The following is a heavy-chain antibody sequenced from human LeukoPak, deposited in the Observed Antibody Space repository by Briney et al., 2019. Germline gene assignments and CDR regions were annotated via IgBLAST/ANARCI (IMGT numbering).Heavy chain of an antibody. CDR3: ARQAYSSNLGWFDP. Sequence: SETLSLTCTVSGGSISSSAYYWGWIRQPPGKGLEWIGNIYNSGSTYYNPSLKSRVTISVDTSKNQFSLKLSSVTAADTAVYYCARQAYSSNLGWFDPWGQGTLVTVSS. CDR1: GGSISSSAYY. CDR2: IYNSGST. D-gene: IGHD6-13*01. V-gene: IGHV4-39*01. J-gene: IGHJ5*02.